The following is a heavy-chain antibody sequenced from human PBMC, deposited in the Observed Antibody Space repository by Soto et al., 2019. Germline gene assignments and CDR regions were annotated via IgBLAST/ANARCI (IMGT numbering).Heavy chain of an antibody. V-gene: IGHV4-59*12. CDR3: ARGSPMSSSFPLDY. CDR1: GGSIRPYY. J-gene: IGHJ4*02. CDR2: IYYTGST. D-gene: IGHD6-6*01. Sequence: QVQLQESGPGLVKPSETLSLTCTVFGGSIRPYYWSWIRQPPGKGLEWIGYIYYTGSTNYSPSPTSRATMSLDTSRNLSSLKLNSVTAADTAVYYCARGSPMSSSFPLDYWGQGSLVAVSS.